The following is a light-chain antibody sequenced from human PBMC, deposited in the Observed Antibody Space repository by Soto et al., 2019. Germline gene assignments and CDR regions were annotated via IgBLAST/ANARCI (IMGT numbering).Light chain of an antibody. CDR1: QTVSTN. J-gene: IGKJ1*01. Sequence: EIVLTQSPDTLSVSPGDRATLSCRASQTVSTNLAWYQQKPGQALRLLIYGASTRATDVPDRLSGSESRTESTLTISSLQAENCAVYYCQQYNSWPPLTFGQGTKVEIK. CDR3: QQYNSWPPLT. V-gene: IGKV3-15*01. CDR2: GAS.